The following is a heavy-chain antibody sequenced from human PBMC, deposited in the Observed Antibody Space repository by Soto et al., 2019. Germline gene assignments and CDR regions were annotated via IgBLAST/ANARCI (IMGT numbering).Heavy chain of an antibody. V-gene: IGHV4-34*01. J-gene: IGHJ5*02. D-gene: IGHD1-20*01. CDR2: INQYGTT. CDR1: GESLSGHY. CDR3: ARGAHISGVTRCFDP. Sequence: QVQLQQWGAGLLKPSETLSLICAVSGESLSGHYWSWIRQSPGKGLEWIGDINQYGTTNYNPSLKSRVTISADTSKNQFFLRLTSVTAADTAVYYCARGAHISGVTRCFDPWGQGSLVTVSS.